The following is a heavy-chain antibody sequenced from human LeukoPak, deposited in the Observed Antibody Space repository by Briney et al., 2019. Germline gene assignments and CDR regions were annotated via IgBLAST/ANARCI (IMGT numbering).Heavy chain of an antibody. CDR2: INHSGST. V-gene: IGHV4-34*01. Sequence: SETLSLTCAVYGGSFSGYYWSWIRQPPGKGLEWIGEINHSGSTNYNPSLKSQVTIPVDTSKNQFSLKLSSVTAADTAVYYCARGRPRSSTRRNWFDPWGQGTLVTVSS. D-gene: IGHD2-2*01. CDR3: ARGRPRSSTRRNWFDP. CDR1: GGSFSGYY. J-gene: IGHJ5*02.